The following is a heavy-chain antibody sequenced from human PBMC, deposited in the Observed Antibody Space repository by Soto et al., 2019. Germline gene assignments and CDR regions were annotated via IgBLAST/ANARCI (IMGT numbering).Heavy chain of an antibody. J-gene: IGHJ4*02. D-gene: IGHD3-22*01. CDR3: ARDGGSYYYDSSGYYLDY. CDR2: ISYDGSDI. Sequence: SLRLSCVGSGFIFSNYGMHWVRQAPGKGLEWVAFISYDGSDILYADSVKGRFTISRDNSKNTLYLQMNSLRAEDTAVYYCARDGGSYYYDSSGYYLDYWGQGTLVTVSS. CDR1: GFIFSNYG. V-gene: IGHV3-30*03.